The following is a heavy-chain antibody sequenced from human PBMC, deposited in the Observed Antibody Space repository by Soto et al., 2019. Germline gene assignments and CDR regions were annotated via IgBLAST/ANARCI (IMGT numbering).Heavy chain of an antibody. CDR2: IYYSGST. CDR1: GGSISSGGYY. J-gene: IGHJ3*02. CDR3: ARVGGTERDCSGGSCYVAFDI. Sequence: QVQLQESGPGLVKPSQTLSLTCTVSGGSISSGGYYWSWIRQHPGKGLEWIGYIYYSGSTYYNPSLKSRVTISVDTSKNQFSLKLSSVTAADTAMYYCARVGGTERDCSGGSCYVAFDIWGQGTMVTVSS. D-gene: IGHD2-15*01. V-gene: IGHV4-31*03.